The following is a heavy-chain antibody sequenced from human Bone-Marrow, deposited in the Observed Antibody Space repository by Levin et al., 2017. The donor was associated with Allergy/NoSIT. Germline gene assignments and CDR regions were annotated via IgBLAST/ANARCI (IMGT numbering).Heavy chain of an antibody. Sequence: GESLKISCSASGFTFSSSGIYWVRQAPGKGLEWVAVMSYDGSNHFVADSVKGRFTVSRDNSNNTLYLQMNSLRPEDTAVYYCAMIVVVIPTWGQGTLVTVSS. D-gene: IGHD3-22*01. CDR2: MSYDGSNH. V-gene: IGHV3-30*03. CDR1: GFTFSSSG. J-gene: IGHJ4*02. CDR3: AMIVVVIPT.